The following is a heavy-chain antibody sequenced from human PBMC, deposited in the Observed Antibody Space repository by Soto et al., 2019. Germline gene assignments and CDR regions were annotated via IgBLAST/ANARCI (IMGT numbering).Heavy chain of an antibody. CDR3: ARDPNIVVVPAANWFDP. CDR2: INPSGGST. D-gene: IGHD2-2*01. J-gene: IGHJ5*02. Sequence: ASVKLSCKASGYSFISYYRHWVRQAPGQGLEWMGMINPSGGSTTYAQKFQGRVTMTRDTSTSTVYMELSSLRSDDTAVYYCARDPNIVVVPAANWFDPWGQGTQVTVSS. CDR1: GYSFISYY. V-gene: IGHV1-46*03.